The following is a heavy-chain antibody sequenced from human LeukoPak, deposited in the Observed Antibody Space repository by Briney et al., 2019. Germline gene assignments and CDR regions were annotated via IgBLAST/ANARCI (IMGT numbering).Heavy chain of an antibody. V-gene: IGHV4-34*01. D-gene: IGHD3-22*01. CDR3: ARRGSYDSSGYYSVRY. J-gene: IGHJ4*02. CDR2: INHSGST. Sequence: PSETLSLTCAVYGGSFSGYYWSWIRQPPGKGLEWIGEINHSGSTNYNPSLKSRVTISVDTSKNQFSLKLSSVTAADTAVYYCARRGSYDSSGYYSVRYWGQGTLVTVSS. CDR1: GGSFSGYY.